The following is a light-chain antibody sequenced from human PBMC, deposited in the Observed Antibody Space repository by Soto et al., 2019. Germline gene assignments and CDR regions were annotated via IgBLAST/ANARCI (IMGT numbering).Light chain of an antibody. CDR3: QQLNSYVFT. V-gene: IGKV1-9*01. J-gene: IGKJ3*01. CDR1: QDVSRY. CDR2: AAS. Sequence: DIQLTQSPSFLSASVGDRVTITCRASQDVSRYLAWYQQKPGKAPNLLIYAASTLQSGVPSRFSDSGSGTEFTLTISSLQPEDFATYYWQQLNSYVFTFGPGTKVDIK.